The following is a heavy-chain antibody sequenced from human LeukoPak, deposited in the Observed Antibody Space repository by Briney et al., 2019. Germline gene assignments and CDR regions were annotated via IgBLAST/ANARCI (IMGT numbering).Heavy chain of an antibody. CDR3: ASLYGDYPYWYFDL. CDR2: ISSSSSTI. J-gene: IGHJ2*01. D-gene: IGHD4-17*01. Sequence: GGSLRLSCAASGFTFSSYSMNWVRQAPGKGLEWVSYISSSSSTIYYADSVKGRFTISRDNAKNSLYLQMNSLRAEDTAVYYCASLYGDYPYWYFDLWGRGTLVTVSS. V-gene: IGHV3-48*01. CDR1: GFTFSSYS.